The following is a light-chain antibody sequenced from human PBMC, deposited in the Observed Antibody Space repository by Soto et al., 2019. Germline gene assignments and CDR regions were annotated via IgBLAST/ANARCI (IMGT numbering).Light chain of an antibody. Sequence: QSALTQPPSASGTPGQRVTISCSGSSSNIGSNTVNWYQQLPGTAPKLLIYNNNQRPSGVPDRFSVSKSGTSASLAISGLQSEDEADYYCAAWDDSMFGWLFGGGTKLTVL. V-gene: IGLV1-44*01. CDR2: NNN. CDR1: SSNIGSNT. CDR3: AAWDDSMFGWL. J-gene: IGLJ3*02.